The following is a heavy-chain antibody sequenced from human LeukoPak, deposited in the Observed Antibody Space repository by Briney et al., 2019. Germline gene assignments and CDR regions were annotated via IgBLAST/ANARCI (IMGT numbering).Heavy chain of an antibody. Sequence: SVKVSCKASGGTFSSYAISWVRQAPGQGLEWMGIINPSGGSTSYAQKFQGRVTMIRDTSTSTVYMELSSLRSEDTAVYYCARDRNTAMALPDYWGQGTLVTVSS. CDR1: GGTFSSYA. CDR3: ARDRNTAMALPDY. D-gene: IGHD5-18*01. J-gene: IGHJ4*02. V-gene: IGHV1-46*01. CDR2: INPSGGST.